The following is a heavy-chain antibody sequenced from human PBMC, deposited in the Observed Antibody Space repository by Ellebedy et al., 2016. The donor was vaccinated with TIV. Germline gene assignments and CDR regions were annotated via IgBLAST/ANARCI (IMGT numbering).Heavy chain of an antibody. Sequence: SVKVSXKASRGTFSSYAISWVRQAPGQGLEWMGGIIPIFGTANYAQKFQGRVTITADKSTSTAYMELSSLRSEDTAVYYCARLATRSPTANWGQGTLVTVSS. CDR2: IIPIFGTA. CDR1: RGTFSSYA. CDR3: ARLATRSPTAN. D-gene: IGHD1-26*01. V-gene: IGHV1-69*06. J-gene: IGHJ4*02.